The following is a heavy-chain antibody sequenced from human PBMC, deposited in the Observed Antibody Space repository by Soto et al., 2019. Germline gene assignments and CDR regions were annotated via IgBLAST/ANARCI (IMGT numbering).Heavy chain of an antibody. V-gene: IGHV1-69*12. D-gene: IGHD6-13*01. Sequence: QVQLVQSGAEVKKPGSSVKVSCKASGGTFSSYAISWVRQAPGQGLEWMGGIIPIFGTANYAQKFQGRVTIXAXXSTSTAYMELSSLRSEDTAVYYCARDGIAANWFDPWGQGTLVTVSS. CDR3: ARDGIAANWFDP. J-gene: IGHJ5*02. CDR2: IIPIFGTA. CDR1: GGTFSSYA.